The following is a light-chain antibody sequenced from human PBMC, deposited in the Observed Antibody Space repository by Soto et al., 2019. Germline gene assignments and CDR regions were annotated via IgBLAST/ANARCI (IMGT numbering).Light chain of an antibody. CDR2: GNS. CDR1: SSNIGAGYD. CDR3: QSYDSSLSGSVV. V-gene: IGLV1-40*01. J-gene: IGLJ2*01. Sequence: QSVLTQPPSVSGAPGRRVTISCTGSSSNIGAGYDVHWYQQLPGTAPKLLIYGNSNRPSGVPDRFSGSKSGTSASLAITGLQADDEADYYCQSYDSSLSGSVVFGGGTKLTVL.